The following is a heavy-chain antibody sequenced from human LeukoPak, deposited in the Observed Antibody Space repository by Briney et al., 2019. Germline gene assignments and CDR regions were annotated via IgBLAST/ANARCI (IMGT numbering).Heavy chain of an antibody. CDR3: AREPTAAGYVDY. D-gene: IGHD3-16*01. CDR1: GFTFSTYA. J-gene: IGHJ4*02. V-gene: IGHV3-23*01. CDR2: ISGSGTRT. Sequence: GGSLRLSCAASGFTFSTYAMSWVRQAPGKRLEWVSAISGSGTRTYYADSVKGRFTVSRDNSKNTLYLQMNSLRAEDTAIYYCAREPTAAGYVDYWGQGTQATVSS.